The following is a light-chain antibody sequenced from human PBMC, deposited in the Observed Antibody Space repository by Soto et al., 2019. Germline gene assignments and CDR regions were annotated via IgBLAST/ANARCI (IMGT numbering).Light chain of an antibody. CDR3: QQYNNWPLT. J-gene: IGKJ1*01. CDR1: QSVSSN. CDR2: GAS. V-gene: IGKV3-15*01. Sequence: ELVVTQSPATLSVSPGERATLSCRASQSVSSNLAWYQQKPGQAPRLLIYGASTRATDIPARFSGSGSGTEFTLTISSLQSEDFAVYYCQQYNNWPLTFGQGTKVEIK.